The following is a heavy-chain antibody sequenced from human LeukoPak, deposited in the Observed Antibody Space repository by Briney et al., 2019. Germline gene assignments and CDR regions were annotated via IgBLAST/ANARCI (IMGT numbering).Heavy chain of an antibody. CDR2: INPNSGGT. D-gene: IGHD6-13*01. J-gene: IGHJ6*03. CDR3: ARDPDSSPFYYYYYMDV. V-gene: IGHV1-2*02. CDR1: GYTFTGYY. Sequence: ASVKVSCKASGYTFTGYYMHWVRQAAGQGLEWVGWINPNSGGTNYAQKFQGRVTMTRDTSISTAYMELSRLRSDDPAVYYCARDPDSSPFYYYYYMDVWGKGTTVTVSS.